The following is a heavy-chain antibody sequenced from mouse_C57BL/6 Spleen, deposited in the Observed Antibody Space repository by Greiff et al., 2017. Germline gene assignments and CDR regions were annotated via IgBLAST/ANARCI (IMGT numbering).Heavy chain of an antibody. J-gene: IGHJ3*01. CDR1: GYTFTDYN. V-gene: IGHV1-22*01. CDR2: INPNNGGT. D-gene: IGHD1-1*02. Sequence: VQLQQSGPDLVKPGASVTMSCKASGYTFTDYNMHWVKQSPGKSLEWIGYINPNNGGTSYNQKFKGKATLTVNKTSSTAYMQLCSLTSEDSAVYYCARDYGRTDGIDYWGQGTLVTVSA. CDR3: ARDYGRTDGIDY.